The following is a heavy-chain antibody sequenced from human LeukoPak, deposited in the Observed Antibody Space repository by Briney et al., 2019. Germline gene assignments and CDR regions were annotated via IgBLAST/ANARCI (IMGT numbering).Heavy chain of an antibody. Sequence: TTSETLSLTCTVSGGSIRNYYWSWIRQFPGTGLEWIGHIYYSGCTNYNPSLKSRVTISVDTSKNQFSLKLSSVSAADTAVYYCATDPFRERFGAFDPWGQGTLVTVSS. V-gene: IGHV4-59*01. CDR3: ATDPFRERFGAFDP. CDR1: GGSIRNYY. D-gene: IGHD3-16*01. J-gene: IGHJ5*02. CDR2: IYYSGCT.